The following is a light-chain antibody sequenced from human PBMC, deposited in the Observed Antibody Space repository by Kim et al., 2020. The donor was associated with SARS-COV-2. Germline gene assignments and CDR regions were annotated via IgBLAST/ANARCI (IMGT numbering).Light chain of an antibody. Sequence: DIQMTQSPFSLSASVGDTVTIICRTSQSITNYLNWYQQRPGKAPKLLIYSASTLESGVPSRFSDSGSGTLFALTISSLQPEDFASYYCQQSYNFPRTFGQGTKVDIK. V-gene: IGKV1-39*01. CDR1: QSITNY. J-gene: IGKJ1*01. CDR3: QQSYNFPRT. CDR2: SAS.